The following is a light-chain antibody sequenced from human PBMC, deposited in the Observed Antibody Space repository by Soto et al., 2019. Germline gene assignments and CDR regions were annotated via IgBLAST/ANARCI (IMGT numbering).Light chain of an antibody. V-gene: IGKV3-20*01. CDR2: GAS. CDR1: QSVSSNH. J-gene: IGKJ1*01. Sequence: EIVLTQSPGTLSLFPGERASLSCRASQSVSSNHLAWYQQKPGQAPRLLIYGASTRATGIPDRFRGSGSGTDFTLTIRRLEPEDFAVYYCQQYGTSRTFGQGTKVEIK. CDR3: QQYGTSRT.